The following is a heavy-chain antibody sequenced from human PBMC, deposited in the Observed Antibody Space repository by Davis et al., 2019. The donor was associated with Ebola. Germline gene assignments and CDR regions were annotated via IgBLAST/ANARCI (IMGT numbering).Heavy chain of an antibody. CDR1: GYTFTSYG. CDR3: ARARDPVLLSGGMDV. Sequence: AASVKVSCKASGYTFTSYGISWVRQAPGQGLEWMGWISAYNGNTNYAQKLQGRVTMTTDTSTSTAYMELRSLRSEDTAVYYCARARDPVLLSGGMDVWGQGTTVTVSS. J-gene: IGHJ6*02. CDR2: ISAYNGNT. D-gene: IGHD2-21*01. V-gene: IGHV1-18*01.